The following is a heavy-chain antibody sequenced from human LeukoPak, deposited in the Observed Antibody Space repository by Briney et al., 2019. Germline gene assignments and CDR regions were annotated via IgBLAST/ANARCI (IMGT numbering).Heavy chain of an antibody. CDR2: INHSGST. Sequence: PSETLSLTCAVYGGSFSGYYWSWIRQPPGKGLEWIGEINHSGSTNYNPSLKSRVTISVDTSKNQFSLKLSSVTAADTAVYYCARTDLKYDFWSGPPFDYWGQGTLVTVSS. V-gene: IGHV4-34*01. D-gene: IGHD3-3*01. CDR3: ARTDLKYDFWSGPPFDY. CDR1: GGSFSGYY. J-gene: IGHJ4*02.